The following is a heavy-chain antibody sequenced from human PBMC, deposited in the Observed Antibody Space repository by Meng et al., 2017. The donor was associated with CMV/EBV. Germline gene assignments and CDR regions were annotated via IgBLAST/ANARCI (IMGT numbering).Heavy chain of an antibody. CDR1: GDSISSNSAA. J-gene: IGHJ6*02. V-gene: IGHV6-1*01. CDR2: TYYRSKWYN. D-gene: IGHD3-22*01. CDR3: ARDIASYYYDSSGYPNLYYYYGMDV. Sequence: SCAISGDSISSNSAAWNWIRQSPSRGLEWLGRTYYRSKWYNDYAVSVKSRITINPDTSKNKFSLQLNSVTPEDTAVYYCARDIASYYYDSSGYPNLYYYYGMDVWGQGTTVTVSS.